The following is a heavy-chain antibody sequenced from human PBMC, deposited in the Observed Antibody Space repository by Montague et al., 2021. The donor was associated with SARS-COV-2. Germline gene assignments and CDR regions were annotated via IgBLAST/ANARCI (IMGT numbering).Heavy chain of an antibody. CDR2: IYSSGSI. J-gene: IGHJ6*02. V-gene: IGHV4-4*07. Sequence: SDTLSLTRNLSGGSIRNYYWSWIRQPAGKGLEWIGRIYSSGSINYNPSLKTRITLSVDTSKNQLSLRLNSVTAADTAVYYCARNPGEYYGMDVWGQGTTVTVSS. CDR3: ARNPGEYYGMDV. CDR1: GGSIRNYY. D-gene: IGHD3-16*01.